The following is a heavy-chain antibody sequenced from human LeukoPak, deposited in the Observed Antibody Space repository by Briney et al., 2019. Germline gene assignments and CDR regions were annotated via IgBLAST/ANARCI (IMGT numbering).Heavy chain of an antibody. CDR2: ISYDGSNK. CDR1: GFTFSSYA. V-gene: IGHV3-30*04. D-gene: IGHD4-17*01. J-gene: IGHJ5*02. Sequence: PGGSLRLSCTVSGFTFSSYAMSWVRQAPGKGLEWVAVISYDGSNKYYADSVKGRFTISRDNSKNTLYLQMNSLRAEDTAVYYCARSPTVTRDWFDPWGQGTLVTVSS. CDR3: ARSPTVTRDWFDP.